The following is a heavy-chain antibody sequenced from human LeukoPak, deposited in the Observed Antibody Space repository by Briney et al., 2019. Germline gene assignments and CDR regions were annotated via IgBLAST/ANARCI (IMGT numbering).Heavy chain of an antibody. J-gene: IGHJ4*02. CDR1: GGSISSGGYS. D-gene: IGHD3-10*01. V-gene: IGHV4-30-2*01. CDR2: IYHSGST. CDR3: ARLGWFGEFGY. Sequence: SETLCLTCAVSGGSISSGGYSWSWIRQPPGKGLEWIGYIYHSGSTYYNPSLKSRVTISVDRSKNQFSLKLSSVTAADTAVYYCARLGWFGEFGYWGQGTLVTVSS.